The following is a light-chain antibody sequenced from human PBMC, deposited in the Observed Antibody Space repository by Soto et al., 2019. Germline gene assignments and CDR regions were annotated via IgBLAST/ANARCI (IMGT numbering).Light chain of an antibody. Sequence: EIVLTQSPGTLSLSPGERATLSCRASQSVSSSYLAWYQQKPGQAPRLLIYGASSRATGIPDRFRGSGSGTAFPLTISRLEPEDFAVYYCQQYGSSYTFGQGTKLEIK. CDR1: QSVSSSY. J-gene: IGKJ2*01. V-gene: IGKV3-20*01. CDR3: QQYGSSYT. CDR2: GAS.